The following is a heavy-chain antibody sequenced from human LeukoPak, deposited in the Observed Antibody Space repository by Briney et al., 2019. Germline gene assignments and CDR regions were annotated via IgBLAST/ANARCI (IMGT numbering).Heavy chain of an antibody. CDR3: AKDSAVVAATPENYFDF. Sequence: AVTLSFSCAASGFTCSSYGMHWVRKAPGKGLEGVAFIQYDGSNKYYTDSVKGRFTISRDNSRNTMYVQMNSLRPEDTAVYYCAKDSAVVAATPENYFDFGGQGTLVTVSS. J-gene: IGHJ4*02. V-gene: IGHV3-30*02. D-gene: IGHD2-15*01. CDR1: GFTCSSYG. CDR2: IQYDGSNK.